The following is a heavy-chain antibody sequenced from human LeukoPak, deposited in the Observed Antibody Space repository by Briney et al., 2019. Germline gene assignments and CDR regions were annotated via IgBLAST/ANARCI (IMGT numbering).Heavy chain of an antibody. CDR1: GGFISSGNW. CDR3: ARKGPATIADY. CDR2: IHHSVGT. J-gene: IGHJ4*02. Sequence: PSETLSLACAVSGGFISSGNWWGWFRQPPGKGLEWIGEIHHSVGTNYNPSLKSRVAISMDKSKNQFSLDVTSVTAADTAMYYCARKGPATIADYWGRGTLVTVSS. D-gene: IGHD4-11*01. V-gene: IGHV4-4*02.